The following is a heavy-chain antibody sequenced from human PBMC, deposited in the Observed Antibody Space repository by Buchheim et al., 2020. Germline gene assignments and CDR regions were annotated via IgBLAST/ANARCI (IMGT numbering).Heavy chain of an antibody. CDR2: IWYDGSNK. V-gene: IGHV3-33*01. CDR1: GFTFSNYG. CDR3: AREADCSSTSCQIDY. D-gene: IGHD2-2*01. J-gene: IGHJ4*02. Sequence: QVQLVESGGGVVQPGRSLRLSCAASGFTFSNYGMHWVRQAPGKGLEWVAVIWYDGSNKYYADSVKGRFTISRDNSKNTLYLQMNSLRAEDTAMYYCAREADCSSTSCQIDYWGQGTL.